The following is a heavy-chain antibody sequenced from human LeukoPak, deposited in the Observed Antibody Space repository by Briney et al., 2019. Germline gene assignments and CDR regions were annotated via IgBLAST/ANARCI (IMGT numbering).Heavy chain of an antibody. Sequence: PSQTLSLTCTVSGGSISSGSYYWSWIRQPAGKGLEWIGRIYTSGSTNYNPSLKSRVTISVDTSKNQFSLKLSSVTAANTGVYYCARGLRYYSGGSFSGWFDPWGQGTLVTVSS. CDR3: ARGLRYYSGGSFSGWFDP. V-gene: IGHV4-61*02. CDR1: GGSISSGSYY. D-gene: IGHD2-15*01. CDR2: IYTSGST. J-gene: IGHJ5*02.